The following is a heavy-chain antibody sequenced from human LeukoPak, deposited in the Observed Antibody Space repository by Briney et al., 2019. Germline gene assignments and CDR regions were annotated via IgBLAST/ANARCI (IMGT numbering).Heavy chain of an antibody. CDR3: ASGVTTAYYYYYMDV. V-gene: IGHV4-34*01. CDR1: GGSFSGYY. CDR2: INHSGST. D-gene: IGHD4-17*01. Sequence: PSETLSLTCAVYGGSFSGYYWSWIRQPPGKGLEWIGEINHSGSTNYNPSLKSRVTISVDTSKNQFSLKLSSVTAADTAVYYCASGVTTAYYYYYMDVWGKGTTVTVSS. J-gene: IGHJ6*03.